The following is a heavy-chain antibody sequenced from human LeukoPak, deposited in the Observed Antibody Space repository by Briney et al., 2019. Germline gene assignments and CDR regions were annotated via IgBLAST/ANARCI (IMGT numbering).Heavy chain of an antibody. V-gene: IGHV4-34*01. CDR3: ARATASGSGRAYDR. CDR2: FHHSGGT. D-gene: IGHD3-10*01. CDR1: GESMIGHY. J-gene: IGHJ5*02. Sequence: SETLSLTCAVYGESMIGHYWTWIRQPPGKRLEWIGEFHHSGGTNSNPSLKNRVTMSIDMSKNQFSLKPNSVTAADTAVYFCARATASGSGRAYDRWAQGNLVPVSS.